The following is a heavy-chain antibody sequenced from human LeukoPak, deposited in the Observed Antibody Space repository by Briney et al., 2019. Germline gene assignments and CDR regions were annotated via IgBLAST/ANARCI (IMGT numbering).Heavy chain of an antibody. Sequence: ASVKVSCKASGYTFTSYAMHWVRQAPGQRLEWMGWINAGNGNTKYSQKFQGRVTITRDTSASTAYMELSSLRSEGTAVYYCASNQIVGASPPDYWGQGTLVTVSS. D-gene: IGHD1-26*01. CDR3: ASNQIVGASPPDY. V-gene: IGHV1-3*01. CDR2: INAGNGNT. J-gene: IGHJ4*02. CDR1: GYTFTSYA.